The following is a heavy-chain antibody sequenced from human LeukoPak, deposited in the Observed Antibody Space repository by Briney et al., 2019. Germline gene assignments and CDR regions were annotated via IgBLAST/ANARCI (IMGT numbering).Heavy chain of an antibody. CDR2: IKQDGSEK. CDR1: GFTFSNYW. CDR3: ARDNGVVHGVYYMDV. J-gene: IGHJ6*03. D-gene: IGHD3-3*01. Sequence: GGSLRLSCAASGFTFSNYWMTWVRQAPGKELEWVADIKQDGSEKLYVNSVRGRFTISRDNAKMSLFLQMNSLRAEDTAVYYCARDNGVVHGVYYMDVWGKGTTVTVS. V-gene: IGHV3-7*01.